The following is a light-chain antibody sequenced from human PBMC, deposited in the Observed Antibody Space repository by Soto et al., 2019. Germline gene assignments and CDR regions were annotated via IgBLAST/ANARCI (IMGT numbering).Light chain of an antibody. CDR2: DVS. J-gene: IGLJ1*01. CDR1: NSDIGGYNY. Sequence: QSVLPQPASVSGSPGQSITISCTGSNSDIGGYNYVSWYQQHPGKAPKLMIYDVSYRPSGVSNRFSGPKSGNTASLTISGLQAEDEADYYCSSYTSSSTPYVFGTGTKVTVL. V-gene: IGLV2-14*03. CDR3: SSYTSSSTPYV.